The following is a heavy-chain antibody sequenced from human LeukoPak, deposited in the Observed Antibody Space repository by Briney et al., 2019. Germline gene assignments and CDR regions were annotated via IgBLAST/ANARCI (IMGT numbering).Heavy chain of an antibody. D-gene: IGHD3-10*01. V-gene: IGHV1-2*02. Sequence: ASVKVSCKASGYTFTGYYMHWVRPAPGQGLEWMGWINPNSGGTNYAQKFQGRVTMTRDTSISTAYMEMSRLRSDDTAVYYCASLGLYGSGTYFMAPFDYWGQGTLVTVSS. CDR2: INPNSGGT. CDR1: GYTFTGYY. J-gene: IGHJ4*02. CDR3: ASLGLYGSGTYFMAPFDY.